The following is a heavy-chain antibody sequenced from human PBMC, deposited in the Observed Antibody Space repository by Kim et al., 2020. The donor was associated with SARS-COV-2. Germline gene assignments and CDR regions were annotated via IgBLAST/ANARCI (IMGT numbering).Heavy chain of an antibody. V-gene: IGHV3-23*01. Sequence: GKGRLTISRANSKNTLYLQMTSLRAEDTAVYYCAKDGCRVVVAATCGMDVWGQGTTVTVSS. CDR3: AKDGCRVVVAATCGMDV. J-gene: IGHJ6*02. D-gene: IGHD2-15*01.